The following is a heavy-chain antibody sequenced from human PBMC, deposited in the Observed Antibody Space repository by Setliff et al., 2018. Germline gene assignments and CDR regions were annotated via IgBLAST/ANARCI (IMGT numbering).Heavy chain of an antibody. CDR1: GGSISNYW. CDR2: VHPDGST. CDR3: ARLGVDDSSGYYYPGGYMDV. D-gene: IGHD3-22*01. J-gene: IGHJ6*04. V-gene: IGHV4-4*07. Sequence: PSETLSLTCTVSGGSISNYWWSWIRQPAGKGLEWIGHVHPDGSTNYNPSLYSRLIISVDTSKNQFSLKLSSVTAADTAVYYCARLGVDDSSGYYYPGGYMDVWGKGTTVTVSS.